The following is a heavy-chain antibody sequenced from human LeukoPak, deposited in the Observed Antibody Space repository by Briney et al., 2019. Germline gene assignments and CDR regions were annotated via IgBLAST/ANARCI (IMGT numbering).Heavy chain of an antibody. CDR1: GGSISTSNYY. J-gene: IGHJ4*02. V-gene: IGHV4-39*07. CDR3: AKLGGFDY. Sequence: SETLSLTCTVSGGSISTSNYYWGWIRQPPGKGLEWIGNIFYSGSTYYSPSLKSRVTISLDTSRNQFSLKLNSVTAADTAVYYCAKLGGFDYWGQGTLVTVSS. D-gene: IGHD1-26*01. CDR2: IFYSGST.